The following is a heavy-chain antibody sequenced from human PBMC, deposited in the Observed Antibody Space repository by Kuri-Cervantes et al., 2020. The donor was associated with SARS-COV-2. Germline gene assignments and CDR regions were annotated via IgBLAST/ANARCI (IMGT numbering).Heavy chain of an antibody. V-gene: IGHV3-53*01. D-gene: IGHD3-16*01. J-gene: IGHJ5*02. CDR1: GFTVSSNY. CDR3: ARVRGDYVP. Sequence: GESLKISCAASGFTVSSNYMSWVRQAPGKGPERVSLIYSGGSTYYADSVKGRFTISRDNSKNTLYLQMNSLRAEDTAVYYCARVRGDYVPWGQGTLVTVSS. CDR2: IYSGGST.